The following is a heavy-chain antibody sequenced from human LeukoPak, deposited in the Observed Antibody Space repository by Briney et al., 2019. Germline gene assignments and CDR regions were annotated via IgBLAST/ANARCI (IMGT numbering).Heavy chain of an antibody. V-gene: IGHV5-51*01. Sequence: GESLKISCKASGYTFTSYWIGWVRQMPRKGLEWMGIIYPGDSKTKYRPSLQGQVTISVDKSISTAYLQWSSLKASDTAIYYCARIEGSTFDYWGQGTLVTVYS. CDR1: GYTFTSYW. J-gene: IGHJ4*02. CDR2: IYPGDSKT. CDR3: ARIEGSTFDY.